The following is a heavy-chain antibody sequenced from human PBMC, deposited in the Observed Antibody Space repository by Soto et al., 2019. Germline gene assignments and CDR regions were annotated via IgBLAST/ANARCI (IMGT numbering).Heavy chain of an antibody. D-gene: IGHD4-17*01. CDR3: GRGWTTVTTPFDY. CDR2: ISSSSSTI. Sequence: EVQLVESGGGLVQPGGSLRLSCAASGFTFSSYSMNWVRQAPGKGLEWVSYISSSSSTIYYADSVKGRFTISRDNAKNSLYLQMNSLRDEDTAVYYCGRGWTTVTTPFDYWGQGTLVTVSS. V-gene: IGHV3-48*02. CDR1: GFTFSSYS. J-gene: IGHJ4*02.